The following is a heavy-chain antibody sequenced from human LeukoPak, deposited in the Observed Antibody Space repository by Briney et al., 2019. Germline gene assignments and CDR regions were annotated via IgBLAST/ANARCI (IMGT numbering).Heavy chain of an antibody. CDR3: TTHCSSTSCYTVLGDAFDI. CDR1: GFTFSTYW. CDR2: IRSKANSYAT. D-gene: IGHD2-2*02. V-gene: IGHV3-73*01. J-gene: IGHJ3*02. Sequence: GGSLRLSCAASGFTFSTYWMTWVRQAPGKGLEWVGRIRSKANSYATAYAASVKGRFTISRDDSKNTAYLQMNSLKTEDTAVYYCTTHCSSTSCYTVLGDAFDIWGQGTMVTVSS.